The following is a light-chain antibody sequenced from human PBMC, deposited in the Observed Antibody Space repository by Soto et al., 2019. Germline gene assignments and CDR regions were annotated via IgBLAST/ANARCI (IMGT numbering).Light chain of an antibody. V-gene: IGLV1-36*01. J-gene: IGLJ7*01. CDR3: STWDDSLNGHV. CDR2: YDD. CDR1: TSNIGNNG. Sequence: QAVLTQPPSVSEAPGQRVTISCSGGTSNIGNNGVKWYQQFSGKAPKLLVYYDDLLPSGVSDRFSGSKSGTSASLAISGLQSEDEAYYYCSTWDDSLNGHVLGGGTQLTVL.